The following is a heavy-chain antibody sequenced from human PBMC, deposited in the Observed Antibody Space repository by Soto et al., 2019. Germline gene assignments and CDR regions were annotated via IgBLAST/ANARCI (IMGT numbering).Heavy chain of an antibody. CDR2: IFSSGST. D-gene: IGHD5-12*01. CDR1: GGSINTFY. CDR3: AREGSYSAYNFAHGIQLWSFDF. J-gene: IGHJ4*02. Sequence: SETLSLTCTVSGGSINTFYWSWVRQPAGKGLGWIGRIFSSGSTSFNPSLESRVAMSVDTSKNHFSLNLSSVTAADMAVYYCAREGSYSAYNFAHGIQLWSFDFWGQGALVTVSS. V-gene: IGHV4-4*07.